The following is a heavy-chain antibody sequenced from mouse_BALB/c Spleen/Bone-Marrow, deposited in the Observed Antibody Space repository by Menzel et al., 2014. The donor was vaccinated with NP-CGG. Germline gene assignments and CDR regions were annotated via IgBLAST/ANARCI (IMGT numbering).Heavy chain of an antibody. CDR3: ARKDGGYYVMDY. CDR2: IWGGGGT. V-gene: IGHV2-6-4*01. Sequence: VKLMDSGPGLVAPSQNLSITCTVSGFSLSRYNIHWIRQPPGKGLEWLGMIWGGGGTDHNSALKSRLRISKDNSKSQIFLKINSLQIDDTAMYYCARKDGGYYVMDYWGQGTSVTVSS. D-gene: IGHD2-3*01. CDR1: GFSLSRYN. J-gene: IGHJ4*01.